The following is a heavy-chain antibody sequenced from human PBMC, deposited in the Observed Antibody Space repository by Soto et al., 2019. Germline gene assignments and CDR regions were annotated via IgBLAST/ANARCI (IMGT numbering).Heavy chain of an antibody. V-gene: IGHV3-64*01. CDR2: ISSNGGST. J-gene: IGHJ5*02. D-gene: IGHD3-3*01. CDR1: GFTFSSYA. CDR3: ARTYYDFWSGYYNWFDP. Sequence: GGSLRLSCAASGFTFSSYAMHWVRQAPGKGLEYVSAISSNGGSTYYANSVKGRFTISRDNSKNTLYLQMGRLRAEDMAVYYCARTYYDFWSGYYNWFDPWGQGTLVTVSS.